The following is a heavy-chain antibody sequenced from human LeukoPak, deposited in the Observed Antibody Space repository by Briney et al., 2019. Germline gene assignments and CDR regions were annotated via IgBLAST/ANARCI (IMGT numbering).Heavy chain of an antibody. V-gene: IGHV4-39*01. J-gene: IGHJ4*02. CDR2: IYNSGSA. D-gene: IGHD2-2*01. CDR1: GGSISNNNHY. CDR3: ARVEAAIHHFDY. Sequence: SETLSLTCTVSGGSISNNNHYWGWIRQPPEKGLEWIGSIYNSGSAYNNPSLKSRVTISVDTSKNQFSLKLSSVTAADTAVYYCARVEAAIHHFDYWGQGTLVTVSS.